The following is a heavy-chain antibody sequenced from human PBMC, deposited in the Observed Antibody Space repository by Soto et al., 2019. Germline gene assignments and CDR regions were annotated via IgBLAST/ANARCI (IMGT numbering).Heavy chain of an antibody. Sequence: QVQLVQSGDEIQKTGSSVKASCQSSGDTFSNFAIAWVRQAPGQGLEWVGGIIPMFGTTYYADRVQGRVTITADESTNTSYMEVSSLTCDDTAVFYCARDLAEVVRGVLSSGFDVWGKGTTVIVSS. CDR1: GDTFSNFA. D-gene: IGHD3-10*02. J-gene: IGHJ6*04. CDR3: ARDLAEVVRGVLSSGFDV. CDR2: IIPMFGTT. V-gene: IGHV1-69*01.